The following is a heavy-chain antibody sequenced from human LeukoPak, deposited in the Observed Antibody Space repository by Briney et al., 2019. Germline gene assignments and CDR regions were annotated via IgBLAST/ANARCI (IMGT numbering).Heavy chain of an antibody. CDR1: GYSISSGYY. V-gene: IGHV4-38-2*01. J-gene: IGHJ5*02. CDR2: FYQSGST. CDR3: ARAGLYCDNNNCMVEWFYR. Sequence: SETVSLTCAVSGYSISSGYYRGRIGPPPGAGLEWIDSFYQSGSTYYNPSLKSRVSISVDTSKNQFSLKLSAVTAADTAVYYCARAGLYCDNNNCMVEWFYRWGQGTLVT. D-gene: IGHD2/OR15-2a*01.